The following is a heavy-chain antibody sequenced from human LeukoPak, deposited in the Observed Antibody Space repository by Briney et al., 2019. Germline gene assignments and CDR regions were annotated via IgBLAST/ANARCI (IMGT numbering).Heavy chain of an antibody. CDR1: GFTFSSYA. J-gene: IGHJ4*02. CDR2: ISGSGGST. V-gene: IGHV3-23*01. D-gene: IGHD6-19*01. CDR3: ARAVAGNFDY. Sequence: PGGSLRLSCAASGFTFSSYAMSWVRQAPGKGLEWVSAISGSGGSTYYADSVKGWFTISRDNSKNTLYLQMNSLRAEDTAIYYCARAVAGNFDYWGQGTLVTVPS.